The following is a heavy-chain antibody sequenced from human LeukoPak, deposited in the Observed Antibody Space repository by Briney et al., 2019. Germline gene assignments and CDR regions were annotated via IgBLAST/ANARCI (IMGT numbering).Heavy chain of an antibody. Sequence: GGSLRLSCAASGFTFSSYGMHWVRQAPGKGLEWVAVISYDGSNKYYADSVKGRFTIPRDNSKNTLYLQMNSLRAEDTAVYYCAKDFRYQWLAHYFDYWGQGTLVTVSS. CDR3: AKDFRYQWLAHYFDY. J-gene: IGHJ4*02. CDR1: GFTFSSYG. V-gene: IGHV3-30*18. CDR2: ISYDGSNK. D-gene: IGHD6-19*01.